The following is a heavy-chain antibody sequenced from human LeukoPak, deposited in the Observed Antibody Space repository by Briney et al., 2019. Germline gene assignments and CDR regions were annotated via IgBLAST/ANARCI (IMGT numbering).Heavy chain of an antibody. CDR3: ARGGVYFDY. CDR2: IKEDGSAK. V-gene: IGHV3-7*01. D-gene: IGHD2-8*01. Sequence: GGSLRLSCAASGFTFSTYWMTWVRQASGKGLEWVGNIKEDGSAKYYVGSVKGRFTISRDNAKNSLYLQMNSLRPEDTAVYYCARGGVYFDYWGQGTLVTVSS. CDR1: GFTFSTYW. J-gene: IGHJ4*02.